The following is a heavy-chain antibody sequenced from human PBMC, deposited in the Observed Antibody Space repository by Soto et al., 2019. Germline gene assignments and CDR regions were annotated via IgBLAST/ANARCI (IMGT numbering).Heavy chain of an antibody. CDR3: AKSPTLAGTYYFDY. J-gene: IGHJ4*02. CDR1: GFTFSNYA. D-gene: IGHD6-19*01. Sequence: VGSLRLSCAASGFTFSNYAMNWVRQAPGKGLEWVSSITGNGGTTHYADSVKGRFTISRDNSKNTLYLQMISLRAEDTAVFYCAKSPTLAGTYYFDYWGQRTLVTVSS. V-gene: IGHV3-23*01. CDR2: ITGNGGTT.